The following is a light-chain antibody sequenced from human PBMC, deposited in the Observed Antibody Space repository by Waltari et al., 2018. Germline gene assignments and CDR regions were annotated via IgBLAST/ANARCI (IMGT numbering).Light chain of an antibody. CDR2: EVI. J-gene: IGLJ2*01. Sequence: QSALPQPPSASGSPGQSVTISCTGTSSDVGGYNYVSWFQQHPGKAPKLMIYEVIKRPSGVPERFSGSKSGNTASLTVSGLQADDEADYYCSSYAGGRWVFGGGTKLTVL. V-gene: IGLV2-8*01. CDR1: SSDVGGYNY. CDR3: SSYAGGRWV.